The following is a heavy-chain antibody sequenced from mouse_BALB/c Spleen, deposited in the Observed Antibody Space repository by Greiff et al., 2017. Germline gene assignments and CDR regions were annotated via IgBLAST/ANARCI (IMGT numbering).Heavy chain of an antibody. CDR2: IYPGNVNT. D-gene: IGHD1-1*01. V-gene: IGHV1S56*01. CDR1: GYTFTSYY. J-gene: IGHJ2*01. Sequence: QVQLQQSGPELVKPGASVRISCKAFGYTFTSYYIHWVKQRPGQGLEWIGWIYPGNVNTKYNEKFKGKATLTADKSSSTAYMQLSSLTSEDSAVYFCARSGTDTVGDYWGQGTTLTVSA. CDR3: ARSGTDTVGDY.